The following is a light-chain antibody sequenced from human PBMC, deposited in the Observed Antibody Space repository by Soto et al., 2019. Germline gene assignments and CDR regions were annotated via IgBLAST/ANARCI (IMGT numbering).Light chain of an antibody. CDR1: SSDVGAYNY. CDR3: SLYTTSSTRYF. V-gene: IGLV2-14*01. J-gene: IGLJ1*01. Sequence: QSVLTQPASVSGSPGQSITISCTGTSSDVGAYNYVSWFQQHPGKAPKLMIYDVSDRPSGVSNRFSGSKSVNTASLTISGFQAEDEADYYCSLYTTSSTRYFFGTGTKVTVL. CDR2: DVS.